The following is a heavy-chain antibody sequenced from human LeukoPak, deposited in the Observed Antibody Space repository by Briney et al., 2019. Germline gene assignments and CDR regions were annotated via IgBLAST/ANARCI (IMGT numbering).Heavy chain of an antibody. V-gene: IGHV3-23*01. CDR2: MNDNGGT. Sequence: GGSLRLSCAASGFTFSNYAMSWVRQAPGKGLEWVSVMNDNGGTLSADSVKGRFTISRDSSQNMLYLHTNSLRVEDTAVYYCAKELIVGTMIVGRQFDYWGQGTLVTVSS. CDR3: AKELIVGTMIVGRQFDY. D-gene: IGHD3-22*01. CDR1: GFTFSNYA. J-gene: IGHJ4*02.